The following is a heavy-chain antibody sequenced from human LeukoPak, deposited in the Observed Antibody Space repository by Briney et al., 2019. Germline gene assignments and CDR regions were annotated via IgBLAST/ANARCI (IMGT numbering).Heavy chain of an antibody. Sequence: GGSLRLSCAASGFTFSSYVMSWVRQAPGKGLEWVSGISGSGGGTYYADSVKGRFTISRDNAENTLYMRMNSLRPEDTAVYYCARGYYSSSRFDSWGQGTLVTVPS. J-gene: IGHJ4*02. D-gene: IGHD6-13*01. CDR1: GFTFSSYV. CDR3: ARGYYSSSRFDS. V-gene: IGHV3-23*01. CDR2: ISGSGGGT.